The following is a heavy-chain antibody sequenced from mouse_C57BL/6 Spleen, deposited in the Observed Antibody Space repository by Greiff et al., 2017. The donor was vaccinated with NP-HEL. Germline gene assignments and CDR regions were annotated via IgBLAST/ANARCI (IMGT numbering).Heavy chain of an antibody. J-gene: IGHJ2*01. D-gene: IGHD2-12*01. CDR2: INPSTGGT. CDR1: GYSFTGYY. V-gene: IGHV1-42*01. CDR3: ARHYMNFDY. Sequence: EVQLQQSGPELVKPGASVKISCKASGYSFTGYYMNWVKQSPEKSLEWIGEINPSTGGTTYNQKFKAKATLTVDKSSSTAYMQLKSLTSEDSAVYYCARHYMNFDYWGQGTTLTVSS.